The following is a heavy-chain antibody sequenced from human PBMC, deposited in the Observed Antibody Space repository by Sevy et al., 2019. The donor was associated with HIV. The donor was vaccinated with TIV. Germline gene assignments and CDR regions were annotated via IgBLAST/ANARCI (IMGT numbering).Heavy chain of an antibody. Sequence: GGSLRLSCAVSGFTFSSHWMFWVRQAPGKGLVWVSHINSHGTITNYADSVKGRFAISRDNTKNTIYLQMNSLRAEDTAVYYCARGQLLQHLEWPSYGLDVWGQGTTVTVSS. D-gene: IGHD3-3*01. V-gene: IGHV3-74*01. CDR3: ARGQLLQHLEWPSYGLDV. J-gene: IGHJ6*02. CDR1: GFTFSSHW. CDR2: INSHGTIT.